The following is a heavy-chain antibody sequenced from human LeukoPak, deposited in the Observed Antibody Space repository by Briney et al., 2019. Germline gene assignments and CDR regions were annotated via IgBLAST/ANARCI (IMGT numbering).Heavy chain of an antibody. Sequence: GGSPRLSCAASGFTFSNYGMHWVRQAPGKGLEWVASIRYDGFNKYYADSLKGRFTISRVNSRNTLYLQMNSLRAEDTAVYYCAKKTIVGATVDAFDIWGQGTMVIVSS. D-gene: IGHD1-26*01. CDR2: IRYDGFNK. CDR3: AKKTIVGATVDAFDI. CDR1: GFTFSNYG. J-gene: IGHJ3*02. V-gene: IGHV3-30*02.